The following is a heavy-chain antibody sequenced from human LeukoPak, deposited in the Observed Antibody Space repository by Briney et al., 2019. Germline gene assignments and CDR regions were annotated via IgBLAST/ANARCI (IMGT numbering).Heavy chain of an antibody. CDR2: IIPIFGTA. V-gene: IGHV1-69*05. D-gene: IGHD2-2*01. CDR1: GGTFSSYA. CDR3: ARGSRRCSSTSCYSNMNWFDP. Sequence: SVKVFCKASGGTFSSYAISWVRQAPGQGLEWMGGIIPIFGTANYAQKFQGRVTITTDESTSTAYMELSSLRSEDTAVYYCARGSRRCSSTSCYSNMNWFDPWGQGTLVTVSS. J-gene: IGHJ5*02.